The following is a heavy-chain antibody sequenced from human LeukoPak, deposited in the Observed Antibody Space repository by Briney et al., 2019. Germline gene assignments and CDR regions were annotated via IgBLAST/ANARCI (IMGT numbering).Heavy chain of an antibody. CDR2: IYYSGST. V-gene: IGHV4-61*05. D-gene: IGHD6-13*01. J-gene: IGHJ4*02. CDR1: DGSISSSSYY. Sequence: LETLSLTCTVSDGSISSSSYYWSWIRQPPGKGLEWIGYIYYSGSTNYNPSLKSRVTISVDTSKNQFSLKLSSVTAADTAVYYCARLQGQLVFEYYFDYWGQGTLVTVSS. CDR3: ARLQGQLVFEYYFDY.